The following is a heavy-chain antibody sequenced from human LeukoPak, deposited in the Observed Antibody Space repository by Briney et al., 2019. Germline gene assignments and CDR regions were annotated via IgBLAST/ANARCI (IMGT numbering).Heavy chain of an antibody. CDR1: GGSFSGYY. CDR2: INHSGST. CDR3: ARANWGSVDY. D-gene: IGHD7-27*01. Sequence: SETLSLTCAVYGGSFSGYYWSWIRQPPGKGLEWIGEINHSGSTNYNPSLKSRVTISVDTSKDQFSLKLSSVTAADTAVYYCARANWGSVDYWGQGTLATVSS. J-gene: IGHJ4*02. V-gene: IGHV4-34*01.